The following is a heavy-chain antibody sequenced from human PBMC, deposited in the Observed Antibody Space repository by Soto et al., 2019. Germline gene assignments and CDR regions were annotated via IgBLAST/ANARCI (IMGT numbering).Heavy chain of an antibody. J-gene: IGHJ5*02. V-gene: IGHV4-59*01. Sequence: SETLSLTCTVSGGSISSYYWSWIRQPPGKGLEWIGYIYYSGSTNYNPSLKSRVTISVDTSKNQFSLKLSSVTAADTAVYYCARAAQISRGWSTQFDPWGQGALGTVSA. D-gene: IGHD2-15*01. CDR1: GGSISSYY. CDR3: ARAAQISRGWSTQFDP. CDR2: IYYSGST.